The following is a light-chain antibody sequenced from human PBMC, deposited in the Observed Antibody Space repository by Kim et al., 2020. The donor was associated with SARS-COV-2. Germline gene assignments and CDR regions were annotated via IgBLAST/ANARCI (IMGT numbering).Light chain of an antibody. V-gene: IGKV1-27*01. J-gene: IGKJ1*01. CDR2: GAS. CDR3: QKYNSDPWT. Sequence: DIQMAQSPSSLSASVGDRVTITCRASQGISNSLAWYQQKPGKVPKLLIYGASTLQSGVPSRFSGSGSGTEFTLTISSLQPEDSATYYCQKYNSDPWTFGQGTKVDIK. CDR1: QGISNS.